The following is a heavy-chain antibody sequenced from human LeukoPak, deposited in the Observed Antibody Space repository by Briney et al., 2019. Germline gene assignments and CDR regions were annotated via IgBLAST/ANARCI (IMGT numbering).Heavy chain of an antibody. J-gene: IGHJ6*02. CDR2: KFSHDGNT. CDR3: ARDSGNFHYDMDV. Sequence: ASVKVSCKTSGYSFNSHHVHWVRQAPGQGLEWMGVKFSHDGNTSNTQKFQGRITMTRDTSTSTVYMELSSLRSEDTAVYYCARDSGNFHYDMDVWGQGTTVIVSS. D-gene: IGHD3-10*01. V-gene: IGHV1-46*02. CDR1: GYSFNSHH.